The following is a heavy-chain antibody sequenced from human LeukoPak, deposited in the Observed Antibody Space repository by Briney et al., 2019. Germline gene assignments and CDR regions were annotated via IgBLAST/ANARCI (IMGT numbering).Heavy chain of an antibody. J-gene: IGHJ4*02. Sequence: SETLSLTCTFSGDSISSYYWSWIRQPPGKGLEWIGYIYYSGSTYYNPSLKSRVTISVDTSKNQFSLKLSSVTAADAAVYYCARDRGGSPFDYWGQGTLVTVSS. D-gene: IGHD1-26*01. CDR3: ARDRGGSPFDY. CDR1: GDSISSYY. CDR2: IYYSGST. V-gene: IGHV4-59*01.